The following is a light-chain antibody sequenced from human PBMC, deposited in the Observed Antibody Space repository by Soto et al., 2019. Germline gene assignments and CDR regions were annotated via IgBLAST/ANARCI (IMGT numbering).Light chain of an antibody. CDR3: QQRSTWPPFT. CDR1: QSVSSD. J-gene: IGKJ5*01. Sequence: EIVLTQSPATLSLSPGERATRSCRASQSVSSDLAWYQQKPGQAPRLLIYDASNRATGIPDRFSGSGSGKDFTLTISSLEPEDFAVYYCQQRSTWPPFTFGQGPRLEIK. CDR2: DAS. V-gene: IGKV3-11*01.